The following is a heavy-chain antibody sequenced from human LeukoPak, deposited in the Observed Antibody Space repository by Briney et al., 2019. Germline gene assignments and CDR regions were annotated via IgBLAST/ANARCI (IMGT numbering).Heavy chain of an antibody. V-gene: IGHV1-8*01. CDR3: ARSPTYYYGSGGYYWFDP. D-gene: IGHD3-10*01. J-gene: IGHJ5*02. Sequence: GASVKVSCKASGYTFTSYDINWVRQATGQGLEWMGWMNPNSGNTGHAQKFQGRVTMTRNTSISTAYMELSSLRSEDTAVYYCARSPTYYYGSGGYYWFDPWGQGTLVTVSS. CDR1: GYTFTSYD. CDR2: MNPNSGNT.